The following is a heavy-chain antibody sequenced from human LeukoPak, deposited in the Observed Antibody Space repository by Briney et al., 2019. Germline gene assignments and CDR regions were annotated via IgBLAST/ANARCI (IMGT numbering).Heavy chain of an antibody. J-gene: IGHJ4*02. CDR1: EFTFGDYW. D-gene: IGHD6-13*01. V-gene: IGHV3-74*01. CDR3: ARGTAATAGIDY. CDR2: INTDGSSP. Sequence: SGGSLRLSCAAPEFTFGDYWMHWVRQVPGKGLVWVSHINTDGSSPTYGDSAKGRFTVSRDNAKNTLFLQMNRLRVEDTAVYYCARGTAATAGIDYWGQGTLVTVSS.